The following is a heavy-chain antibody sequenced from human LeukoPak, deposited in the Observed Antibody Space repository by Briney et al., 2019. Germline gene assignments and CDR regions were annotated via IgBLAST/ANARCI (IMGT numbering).Heavy chain of an antibody. CDR2: INPNSGGT. V-gene: IGHV1-2*02. J-gene: IGHJ4*02. Sequence: ASVKVCCKASGYTFTDYYMHWVRQAPGQGLEWIGWINPNSGGTNYAQSFQGRVTMTRDTYISTAYMELSRLRSDDTAVYYCARDLRGYSGYYFDYWGQGTLVTVSS. D-gene: IGHD5-12*01. CDR1: GYTFTDYY. CDR3: ARDLRGYSGYYFDY.